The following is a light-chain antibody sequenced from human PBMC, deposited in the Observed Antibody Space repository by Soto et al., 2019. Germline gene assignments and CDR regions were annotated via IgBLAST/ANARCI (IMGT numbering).Light chain of an antibody. CDR1: QSVRSDY. CDR2: GAS. Sequence: EIVLTQSPGTLSLSPGERATLSCRASQSVRSDYLAWYQQKPGQAPRLLIYGASSRATGIPDRFSGSGSGTDFTITISRLEPEDFAVYYCQLFCRSSSMYTCGQGTKLEIK. V-gene: IGKV3-20*01. CDR3: QLFCRSSSMYT. J-gene: IGKJ2*01.